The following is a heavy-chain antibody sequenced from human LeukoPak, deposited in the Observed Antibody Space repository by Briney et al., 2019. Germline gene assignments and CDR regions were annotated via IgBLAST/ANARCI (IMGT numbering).Heavy chain of an antibody. J-gene: IGHJ6*02. D-gene: IGHD3-3*01. CDR1: GYTFTSYG. V-gene: IGHV1-18*01. Sequence: GASVKVSCKASGYTFTSYGISWVRQAPGQGLEWMGWISAYNGNTNYAQKLQGRVTMTTDTSTSTAYMELRSLRSDDTAVYYCARYYDFWSGYYHGMDVWGQGTTVTVSS. CDR3: ARYYDFWSGYYHGMDV. CDR2: ISAYNGNT.